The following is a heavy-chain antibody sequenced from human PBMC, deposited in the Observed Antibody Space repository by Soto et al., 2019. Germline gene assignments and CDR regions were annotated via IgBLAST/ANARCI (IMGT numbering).Heavy chain of an antibody. Sequence: ASVKVSCKASGYTFTGYYMHWVRQATGQGLEWMGWINPNSGGTNYAQKFQGRVTMTRDTSISTAYMELSRLRSDDTAVYYCARDATYSSSWFDWFDPWGQGTLVTVSS. CDR2: INPNSGGT. V-gene: IGHV1-2*02. CDR3: ARDATYSSSWFDWFDP. CDR1: GYTFTGYY. D-gene: IGHD6-13*01. J-gene: IGHJ5*02.